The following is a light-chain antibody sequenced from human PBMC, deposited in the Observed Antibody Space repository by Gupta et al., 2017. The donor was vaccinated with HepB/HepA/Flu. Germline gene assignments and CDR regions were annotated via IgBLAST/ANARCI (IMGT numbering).Light chain of an antibody. J-gene: IGKJ4*01. V-gene: IGKV3-15*01. CDR2: GAS. CDR3: QHYNNLPLS. CDR1: QSVGNN. Sequence: EIIMTQSPATLSVSPGERATISCRASQSVGNNLAWYQHIAGQAPRLLIFGASPRAPGIPARFSGSGSGTAFPLTISSLQSEDFALSYCQHYNNLPLSFGGGTKVEIK.